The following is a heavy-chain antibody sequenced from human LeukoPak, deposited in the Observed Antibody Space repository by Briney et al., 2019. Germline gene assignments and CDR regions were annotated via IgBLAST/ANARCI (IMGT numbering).Heavy chain of an antibody. V-gene: IGHV3-23*01. Sequence: GGSLRLSCVASGFTFSTYALSWVRQAPGKGLEWVSAISSSGGSPYYADSVNGRFTISRDNSKNTLYLQMNSLRAEDTALYYCAREMTTVVTHWFDPWGQGTLVTVSS. CDR3: AREMTTVVTHWFDP. CDR1: GFTFSTYA. CDR2: ISSSGGSP. J-gene: IGHJ5*02. D-gene: IGHD4-23*01.